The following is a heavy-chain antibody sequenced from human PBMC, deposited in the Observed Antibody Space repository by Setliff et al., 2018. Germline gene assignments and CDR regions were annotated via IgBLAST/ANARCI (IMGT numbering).Heavy chain of an antibody. J-gene: IGHJ5*02. CDR1: GFTFSSYE. Sequence: GGSLRLSCAASGFTFSSYEMNWVRQAPGKGLEWVSYISSSGSTIYYADSVKGRFTISRDNAKNSLYLQMNSLRAEHTAVYYCARDDSGSYEPWGQGTLVTVSS. V-gene: IGHV3-48*03. CDR2: ISSSGSTI. D-gene: IGHD1-26*01. CDR3: ARDDSGSYEP.